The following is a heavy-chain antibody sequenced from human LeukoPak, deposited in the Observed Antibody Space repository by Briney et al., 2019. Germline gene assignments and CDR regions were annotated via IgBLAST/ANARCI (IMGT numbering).Heavy chain of an antibody. CDR3: ARGVRRGYSYGSGDY. Sequence: ASVKVSCKASGYTFTGQYIHWVRQAPGQGLEYMGWINPNTGGTNYAQKFQGRGTMTRDTSISTASMELSSLRSDDTAVYFCARGVRRGYSYGSGDYWGQGTLVTVSS. CDR1: GYTFTGQY. V-gene: IGHV1-2*02. J-gene: IGHJ4*02. D-gene: IGHD5-18*01. CDR2: INPNTGGT.